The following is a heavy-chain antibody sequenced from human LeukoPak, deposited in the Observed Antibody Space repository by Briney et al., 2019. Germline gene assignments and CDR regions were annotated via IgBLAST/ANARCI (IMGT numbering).Heavy chain of an antibody. D-gene: IGHD5-24*01. V-gene: IGHV4-59*08. CDR3: ARGLQDSGYFDY. CDR2: IYYSGST. J-gene: IGHJ4*02. Sequence: SETLSLTCTVSGCSISSYYWRWIRQPPGKGLEWIGYIYYSGSTNYNPSLKSRVTISVDTSKNQFSLKLSSVTAADTAVYYCARGLQDSGYFDYWGQGTLVTVSS. CDR1: GCSISSYY.